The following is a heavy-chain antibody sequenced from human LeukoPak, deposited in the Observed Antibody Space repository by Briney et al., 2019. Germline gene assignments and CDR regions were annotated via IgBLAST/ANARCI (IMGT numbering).Heavy chain of an antibody. V-gene: IGHV3-33*01. CDR2: IWYDEITK. J-gene: IGHJ6*03. D-gene: IGHD2-2*01. Sequence: PGGSLRLSCVASGFTFRSYGIHWVRQAPGKGLEWLAFIWYDEITKNYADSVKGRFTISRDNAKNTLYLQMNSLRAEDTAVYYCARLIIPPAKFYYYYYMDVWGKGTTVTVSS. CDR3: ARLIIPPAKFYYYYYMDV. CDR1: GFTFRSYG.